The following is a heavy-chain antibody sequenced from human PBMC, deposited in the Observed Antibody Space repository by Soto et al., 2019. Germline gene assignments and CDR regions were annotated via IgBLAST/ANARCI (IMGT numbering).Heavy chain of an antibody. V-gene: IGHV4-31*03. CDR3: ARCVVP. CDR2: IYYSGST. CDR1: GGSISSGGYY. J-gene: IGHJ5*02. Sequence: QVQLQESGPGLVKPSQTLSLTCTVSGGSISSGGYYWNWIRQHPGKGLEWSGYIYYSGSTYYNPPLKSRVSIHVDRSKALFSLKLSSVTDADTAVYYCARCVVPWGQGTLVTVSS.